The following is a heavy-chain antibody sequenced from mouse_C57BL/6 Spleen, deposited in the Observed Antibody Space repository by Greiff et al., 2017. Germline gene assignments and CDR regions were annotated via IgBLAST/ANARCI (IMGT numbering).Heavy chain of an antibody. V-gene: IGHV2-9-1*01. Sequence: VQGVESGPGLVAPSQSLSITCTVSGFSLTSYAISWVRQPPGKGLEWLGVIWTGGGTNYNSALKSRLSISKDNSKSQVFLKMNSLQTDDTARYYCARNLYGNSYAMDYWGQGTSVTVSS. D-gene: IGHD2-1*01. CDR2: IWTGGGT. CDR1: GFSLTSYA. J-gene: IGHJ4*01. CDR3: ARNLYGNSYAMDY.